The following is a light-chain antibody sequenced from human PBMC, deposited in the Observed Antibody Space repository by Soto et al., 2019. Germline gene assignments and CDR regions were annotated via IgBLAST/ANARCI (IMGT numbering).Light chain of an antibody. CDR1: QTITSSY. CDR3: QQYDTSPWT. Sequence: EIVLTQSPGTLSLSPGERATLSCRASQTITSSYLAWYQQKPGQAPRLLIYGASSRTTGIPDRFSGGGSGTDFTLTISRLEPEDFAVYSCQQYDTSPWTFGQGTRVEIK. J-gene: IGKJ1*01. V-gene: IGKV3-20*01. CDR2: GAS.